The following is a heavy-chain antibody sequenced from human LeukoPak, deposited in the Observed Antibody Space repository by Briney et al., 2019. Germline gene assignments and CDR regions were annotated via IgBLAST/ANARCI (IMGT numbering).Heavy chain of an antibody. D-gene: IGHD2-15*01. V-gene: IGHV1-18*01. J-gene: IGHJ6*03. Sequence: ASVKASCKASGYTFTSYGISWVRQAPGQGLEWMGWISAYNGNTNYAQKLRGRVTMTTDTSTSTAYMELRSLRSDDTAVYYCARGVGDIVDYYYYYMDVWGKGTTVTVSS. CDR1: GYTFTSYG. CDR3: ARGVGDIVDYYYYYMDV. CDR2: ISAYNGNT.